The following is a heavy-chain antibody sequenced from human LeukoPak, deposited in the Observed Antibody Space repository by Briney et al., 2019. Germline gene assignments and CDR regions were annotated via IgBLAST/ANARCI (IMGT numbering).Heavy chain of an antibody. D-gene: IGHD3-9*01. V-gene: IGHV3-23*01. Sequence: PGASLRLSCAASGFTFSNYAMSWVRQAPGKGLEWVSAITGSGGNTYYADSVKGRFTISRDNSKNTLYLQMNSVRAEDTAVYYCAKWGDYDVLTGYYVSDYWGQGTLVTVSS. CDR2: ITGSGGNT. J-gene: IGHJ4*02. CDR3: AKWGDYDVLTGYYVSDY. CDR1: GFTFSNYA.